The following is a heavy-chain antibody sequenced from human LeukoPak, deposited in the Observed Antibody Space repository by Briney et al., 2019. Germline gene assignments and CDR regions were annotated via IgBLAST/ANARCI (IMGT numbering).Heavy chain of an antibody. CDR2: ISYDGSNR. D-gene: IGHD1-14*01. Sequence: GGSLRLSCAPCGFTFSSYGMHWVRPAPGKGVEGGAVISYDGSNRYYADSVKGRFTTSRDNSKNTLYLQMNSLRAEDTAVYYCATLLGIPALKSDAFDIWGQGTMVTVSS. CDR3: ATLLGIPALKSDAFDI. CDR1: GFTFSSYG. V-gene: IGHV3-30*03. J-gene: IGHJ3*02.